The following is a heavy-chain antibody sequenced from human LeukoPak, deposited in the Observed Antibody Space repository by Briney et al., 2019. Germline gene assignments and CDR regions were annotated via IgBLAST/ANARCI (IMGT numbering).Heavy chain of an antibody. Sequence: PSETLSLTCAVYGGSFSGYYWSWIRQPPGKGLEWIGEINHSGSTNYNPSLKSRVTISVDTSKNQFSLKLSSVTATDTAVYYCARPTFGVVSIFDYWGQGSLVTVSS. CDR3: ARPTFGVVSIFDY. D-gene: IGHD3-3*01. CDR1: GGSFSGYY. J-gene: IGHJ4*02. V-gene: IGHV4-34*01. CDR2: INHSGST.